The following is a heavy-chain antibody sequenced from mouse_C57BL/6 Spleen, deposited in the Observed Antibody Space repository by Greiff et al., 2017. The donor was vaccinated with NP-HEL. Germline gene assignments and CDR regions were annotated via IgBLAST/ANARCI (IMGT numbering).Heavy chain of an antibody. J-gene: IGHJ2*01. CDR2: ISSGGSYT. CDR1: GFTFSSYG. CDR3: ARHRVLRSGDYFDY. D-gene: IGHD1-1*01. V-gene: IGHV5-6*01. Sequence: EVHLVESGGDLVKPGGSLKLSCAASGFTFSSYGMSWVRQTPDKRLEWVATISSGGSYTYYPDSVKGRFTISRDNAKNTLYLQMSSLKSEDTAMYYCARHRVLRSGDYFDYWGQGTTLTVSS.